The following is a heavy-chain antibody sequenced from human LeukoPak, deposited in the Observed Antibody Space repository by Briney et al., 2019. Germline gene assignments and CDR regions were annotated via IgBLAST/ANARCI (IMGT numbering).Heavy chain of an antibody. CDR2: IKQDGSEK. CDR3: AKGLLWFETLDY. CDR1: GFTFSSYW. V-gene: IGHV3-7*03. D-gene: IGHD3-10*01. Sequence: GGSLRLSCAASGFTFSSYWMSWVRQAPGKGLEWVANIKQDGSEKYYVDSVKGRFTISRDNSKNTLYLQMNSLRAEDTAVYYCAKGLLWFETLDYWGQGTLVTVSS. J-gene: IGHJ4*02.